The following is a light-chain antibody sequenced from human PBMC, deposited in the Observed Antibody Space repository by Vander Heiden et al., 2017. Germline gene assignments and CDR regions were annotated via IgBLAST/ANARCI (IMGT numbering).Light chain of an antibody. CDR1: QSVRNY. V-gene: IGKV3-11*01. CDR2: DTS. Sequence: EIVLTQSPATLSLSPGERATLSCRASQSVRNYLAWYQQKPGQAPRLLIYDTSNRATGIPARFSGSGSGTDFTLTISSLEPEDFAVYYCQQRSIWPITFGHGTKVDIK. J-gene: IGKJ3*01. CDR3: QQRSIWPIT.